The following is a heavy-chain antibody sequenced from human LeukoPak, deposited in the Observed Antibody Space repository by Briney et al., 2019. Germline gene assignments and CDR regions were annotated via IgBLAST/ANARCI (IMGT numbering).Heavy chain of an antibody. J-gene: IGHJ3*02. Sequence: GESLKISCKGSGYSFTSYWIGWVRQMPGKGLEWMGIIYPGDSDTRYSPSFQGQVTISADKSISTAYLQWSSLKASDTAMYYCARQRADVYIEGSSGDDAFDIWGQGTMVTVSS. CDR2: IYPGDSDT. CDR1: GYSFTSYW. CDR3: ARQRADVYIEGSSGDDAFDI. D-gene: IGHD6-6*01. V-gene: IGHV5-51*01.